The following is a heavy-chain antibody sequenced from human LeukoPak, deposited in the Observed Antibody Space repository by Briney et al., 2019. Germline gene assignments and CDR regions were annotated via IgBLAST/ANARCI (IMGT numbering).Heavy chain of an antibody. CDR1: GYSFTTYW. D-gene: IGHD2-15*01. CDR3: ARQVYCGTGSCYGSYYFDY. Sequence: GESLKISCKGSGYSFTTYWICWVRQMPGKGLEWMGVIYPGNSHTRDSPSFQGQVTISADKSISTAYLQWSSLKTSDTAMYYCARQVYCGTGSCYGSYYFDYWGQGTLVTVSS. CDR2: IYPGNSHT. J-gene: IGHJ4*02. V-gene: IGHV5-51*01.